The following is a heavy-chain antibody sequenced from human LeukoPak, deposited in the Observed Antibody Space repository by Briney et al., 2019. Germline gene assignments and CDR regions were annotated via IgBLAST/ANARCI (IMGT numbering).Heavy chain of an antibody. CDR3: AKGLFPGWLSRGDYYYYMDV. Sequence: GGSLRLSCAASGSTITNYAMSWVRQAPGKGLELVSGISGGGTSAYYAASVKGRFTITRDNSQDTVFLQMNSLRADDTAVYYCAKGLFPGWLSRGDYYYYMDVWGKGTQSWSP. CDR1: GSTITNYA. V-gene: IGHV3-23*01. J-gene: IGHJ6*03. D-gene: IGHD6-19*01. CDR2: ISGGGTSA.